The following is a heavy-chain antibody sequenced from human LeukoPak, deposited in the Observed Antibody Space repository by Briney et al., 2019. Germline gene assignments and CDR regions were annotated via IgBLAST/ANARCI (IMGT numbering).Heavy chain of an antibody. CDR3: ARAAVYDILTAGDY. D-gene: IGHD3-9*01. CDR1: GYIFTGYY. V-gene: IGHV1-2*02. CDR2: INPNSGGT. J-gene: IGHJ4*02. Sequence: ASVKVSCKAPGYIFTGYYMHWMREAPGQGLEWMGWINPNSGGTNYAQKFQGRVTMTRDTSISTAYMELSRLRSYDTAVYYCARAAVYDILTAGDYRGQGILVTVSS.